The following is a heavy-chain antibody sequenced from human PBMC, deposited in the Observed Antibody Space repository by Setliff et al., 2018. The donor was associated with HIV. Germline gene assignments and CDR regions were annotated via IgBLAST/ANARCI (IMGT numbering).Heavy chain of an antibody. V-gene: IGHV4-4*02. Sequence: SETLSLTCAVSGGSISSDNWWTWVRQPPGKGLEWIGEIYHSEYTNYNASLKSRVSMSVDKSNNQFSLKLTSVTAADTAMYYCASFFVTTVTNQDYWGQGTKGTAPQ. D-gene: IGHD4-17*01. J-gene: IGHJ4*03. CDR1: GGSISSDNW. CDR2: IYHSEYT. CDR3: ASFFVTTVTNQDY.